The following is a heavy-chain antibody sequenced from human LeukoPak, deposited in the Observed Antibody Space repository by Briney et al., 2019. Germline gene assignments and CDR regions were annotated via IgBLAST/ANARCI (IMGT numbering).Heavy chain of an antibody. CDR2: ISAYNSNT. V-gene: IGHV1-18*01. J-gene: IGHJ6*02. CDR3: ARDSGLLDYYGMDV. D-gene: IGHD2-15*01. CDR1: GYTFTSYG. Sequence: ASVKVSCKASGYTFTSYGISWVRQAPGQGLEWMGWISAYNSNTNYAQKLQGRVTMTTDTSTSTAYMELRSLRSDDTAVYYCARDSGLLDYYGMDVWGQGTTVTVSS.